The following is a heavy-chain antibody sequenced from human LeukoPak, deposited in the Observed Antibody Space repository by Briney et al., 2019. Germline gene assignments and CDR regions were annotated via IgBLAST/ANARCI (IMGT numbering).Heavy chain of an antibody. D-gene: IGHD3-3*01. CDR2: IKQDGSEK. CDR3: AKDINYDFWSGYSDY. V-gene: IGHV3-7*03. Sequence: GGSLRLSCAASGFTFSNYWMSWVRQAPGKGLEWVANIKQDGSEKYYVDSVKGRFTISRDNAKNSLYLQMNSLRAEDTALYYCAKDINYDFWSGYSDYWGQGTLVTVSS. CDR1: GFTFSNYW. J-gene: IGHJ4*02.